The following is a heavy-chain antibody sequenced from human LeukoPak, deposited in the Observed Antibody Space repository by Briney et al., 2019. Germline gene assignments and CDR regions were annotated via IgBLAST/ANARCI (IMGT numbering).Heavy chain of an antibody. CDR2: INSDGSST. CDR1: GFTFGTYG. J-gene: IGHJ4*02. CDR3: ARDPDY. Sequence: GGSLRLSCAASGFTFGTYGMNWVRQAPGKGLEWVSRINSDGSSTSYADSVKGRFTISRDNAKNTLYLQMNSLRAEDTAVYYCARDPDYWGQGTLVTVSS. V-gene: IGHV3-74*01.